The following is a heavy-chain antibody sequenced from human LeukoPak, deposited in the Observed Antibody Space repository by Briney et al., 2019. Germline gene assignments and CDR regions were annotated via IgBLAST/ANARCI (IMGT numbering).Heavy chain of an antibody. V-gene: IGHV3-9*03. D-gene: IGHD3-16*01. Sequence: GGSLRLSCAASGFIFDDYAMHWVRQAPGKGLEWVSGISWDSDSIDYADSVKGRFTISRDNAKNSLYLQMNSLRAEDMALYYCAKGGGGRLIYYYYMDVWGKGTTVTISS. CDR2: ISWDSDSI. CDR1: GFIFDDYA. J-gene: IGHJ6*03. CDR3: AKGGGGRLIYYYYMDV.